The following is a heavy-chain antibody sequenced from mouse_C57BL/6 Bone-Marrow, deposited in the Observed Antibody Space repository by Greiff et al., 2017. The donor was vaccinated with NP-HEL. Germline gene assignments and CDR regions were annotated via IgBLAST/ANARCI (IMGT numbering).Heavy chain of an antibody. J-gene: IGHJ3*01. Sequence: VQLQQPGAELVKPGASVKLSCKASGYTFTSYWMQWVKQRPGQGLEWIGEIDPSDSYTNYNQKFKGKATLTVDTSSSTAYMQLSSLTSEDSAVYYWAREGLYLSYWGQGTLVTVSA. CDR2: IDPSDSYT. CDR3: AREGLYLSY. D-gene: IGHD5-5*01. CDR1: GYTFTSYW. V-gene: IGHV1-50*01.